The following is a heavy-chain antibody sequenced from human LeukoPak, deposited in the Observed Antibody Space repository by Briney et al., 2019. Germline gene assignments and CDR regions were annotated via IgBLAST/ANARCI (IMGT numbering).Heavy chain of an antibody. V-gene: IGHV4-31*03. Sequence: SETLSLTCTISGASISTGGFYWTWIRQPPGEGLEWIGYIYYTGSVDYNASLKSRHTISLDTSKNRFSLKLNSVTAADTAVYYCARDHSYYFGSQTSTLDVWGQGTAVTVSS. J-gene: IGHJ6*02. CDR2: IYYTGSV. CDR1: GASISTGGFY. CDR3: ARDHSYYFGSQTSTLDV. D-gene: IGHD3-10*01.